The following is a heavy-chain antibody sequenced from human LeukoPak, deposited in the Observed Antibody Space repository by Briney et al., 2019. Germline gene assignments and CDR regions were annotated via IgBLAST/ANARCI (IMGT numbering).Heavy chain of an antibody. D-gene: IGHD3-10*01. Sequence: SETLSLTCTVSGGSISSGSYYWSWIRQPAGKGLEWIGHIYTSGSTNYNPSLKSRVTISVDTSKNQFSLKLSSVTAADTAVYYCARVRITMVRGVIKADDPHYYYYYMDVWGKGTTVTVSS. CDR3: ARVRITMVRGVIKADDPHYYYYYMDV. V-gene: IGHV4-61*09. CDR1: GGSISSGSYY. J-gene: IGHJ6*03. CDR2: IYTSGST.